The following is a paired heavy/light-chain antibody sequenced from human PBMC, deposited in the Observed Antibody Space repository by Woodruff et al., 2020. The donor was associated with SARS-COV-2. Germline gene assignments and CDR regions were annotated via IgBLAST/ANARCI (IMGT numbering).Light chain of an antibody. J-gene: IGLJ2*01. CDR2: EDS. CDR1: ALPKKY. Sequence: SYELTQPPSVSVSPGQTARITCSGDALPKKYAYWYQQKSGQAPVLVIYEDSKRPSGIPERFSGSSSGTMATLTISGAQVEDEADYYCYSTDSSGKRVFGGGTKLTVL. CDR3: YSTDSSGKRV. V-gene: IGLV3-10*01.
Heavy chain of an antibody. J-gene: IGHJ4*02. CDR2: ISYDGSNK. CDR1: GFTFSSYA. Sequence: QVQLVESGGGVVQPGRSLRLSCAASGFTFSSYAMHWVRQAPGKGLEWVAVISYDGSNKYYADSVKGRFTISRDNSKNTLYLQMNSLRAEDTAVYYCARDGSLDEQGLWFGELSAYFDYWGQGTLVTVSS. D-gene: IGHD3-10*01. CDR3: ARDGSLDEQGLWFGELSAYFDY. V-gene: IGHV3-30-3*01.